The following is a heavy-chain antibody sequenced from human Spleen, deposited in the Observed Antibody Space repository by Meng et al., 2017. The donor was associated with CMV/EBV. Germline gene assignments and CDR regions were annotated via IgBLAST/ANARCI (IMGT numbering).Heavy chain of an antibody. Sequence: GGSLRLSCAASGFTFSSYAMNWVRQAPGKGLEWISYIGSSGSTIYYADSVKGRFTISRDNAKNSVYLQMNSLRAEDTAVYYCARDHYYDSSGHYGMDVWGQGTTVTVSS. CDR2: IGSSGSTI. CDR3: ARDHYYDSSGHYGMDV. CDR1: GFTFSSYA. J-gene: IGHJ6*02. V-gene: IGHV3-48*03. D-gene: IGHD3-22*01.